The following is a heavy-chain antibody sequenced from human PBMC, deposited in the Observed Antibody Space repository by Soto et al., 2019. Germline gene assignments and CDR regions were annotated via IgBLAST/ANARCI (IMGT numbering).Heavy chain of an antibody. CDR1: VLTCDQCA. J-gene: IGHJ4*02. V-gene: IGHV3-20*03. D-gene: IGHD2-8*01. CDR2: ITWNGART. Sequence: VLTCDQCAMGCVRQVDGGGLEWVSSITWNGARTGYANSVKGRFTISRDNGANSLYLHMNSLRDEDTALYYCARDGKGAAYTNGPYYFDHWGQGALVTVSS. CDR3: ARDGKGAAYTNGPYYFDH.